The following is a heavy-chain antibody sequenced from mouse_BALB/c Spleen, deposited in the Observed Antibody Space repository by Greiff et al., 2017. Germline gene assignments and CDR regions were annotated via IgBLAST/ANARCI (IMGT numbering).Heavy chain of an antibody. V-gene: IGHV5-6-2*01. CDR2: INSNGGST. J-gene: IGHJ4*01. CDR3: ARQGIYYYGSSYAMDY. Sequence: EVKLLESGGRLVKLGGSPKLSCAASGFTFSSYYMSWVRQTPEKRLELVAAINSNGGSTYYPDTVKGRFTISRDNAKNTLYLQMSSLKSEDTALYYCARQGIYYYGSSYAMDYWGQGTSVTVSA. D-gene: IGHD1-1*01. CDR1: GFTFSSYY.